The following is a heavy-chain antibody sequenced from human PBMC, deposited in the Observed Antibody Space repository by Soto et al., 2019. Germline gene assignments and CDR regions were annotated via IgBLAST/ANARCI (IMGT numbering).Heavy chain of an antibody. CDR1: GFTFDDYA. CDR3: AKEIRRLHLWGFDY. J-gene: IGHJ4*02. D-gene: IGHD5-18*01. V-gene: IGHV3-9*01. Sequence: EVQLVESGGGLVQPGRSLRLSCAASGFTFDDYAMHWVRQAPGKGLEWVSTISWNSATIAYADSVKGRFTISRDNAKNSLYLKMNSLRPEDTALYYCAKEIRRLHLWGFDYWGQGTLVTVSS. CDR2: ISWNSATI.